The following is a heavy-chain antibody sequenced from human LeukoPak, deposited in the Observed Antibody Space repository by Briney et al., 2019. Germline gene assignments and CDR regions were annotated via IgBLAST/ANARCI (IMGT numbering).Heavy chain of an antibody. CDR1: GYSFSRYW. V-gene: IGHV5-51*01. CDR3: ARPEYYYDSSGSPWAFDI. Sequence: GESLKFSCKGSGYSFSRYWIGWVRQMPGKGLEWMGIIYPGDSQSRYSPSFQGQVTISVDKSISTAYLQWSSLKASDTAMYYCARPEYYYDSSGSPWAFDIWGQGTMVIVSS. CDR2: IYPGDSQS. D-gene: IGHD3-22*01. J-gene: IGHJ3*02.